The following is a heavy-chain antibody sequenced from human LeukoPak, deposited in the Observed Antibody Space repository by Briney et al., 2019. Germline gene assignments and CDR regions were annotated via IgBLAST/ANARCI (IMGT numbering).Heavy chain of an antibody. CDR3: ARDPHSSGSVPLINY. CDR2: ISSSSSYI. CDR1: GFTFSSYS. V-gene: IGHV3-21*01. D-gene: IGHD6-25*01. J-gene: IGHJ4*02. Sequence: GGSLRLSCAASGFTFSSYSMNWVRQAPGKGLEWVSSISSSSSYIYYADSVKGRFAISRDNAKNSLYLQMNSLRAEDTAVYYCARDPHSSGSVPLINYWGQGTLVTVSS.